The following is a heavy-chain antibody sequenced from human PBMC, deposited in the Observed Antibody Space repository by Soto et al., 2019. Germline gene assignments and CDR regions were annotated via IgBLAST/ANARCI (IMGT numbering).Heavy chain of an antibody. V-gene: IGHV1-69*08. CDR3: ARVKAVGLERRYYDSSGSPPYYYYGMDV. Sequence: GASVKVSCKASGGTFSSYTISWVRQAPGQGLEWMGRIIPILGKANYAQKFQGRVTITADKSTSTAYMELSSLRSEDTAVYYCARVKAVGLERRYYDSSGSPPYYYYGMDVRGQGPTVTVSS. CDR1: GGTFSSYT. D-gene: IGHD3-22*01. CDR2: IIPILGKA. J-gene: IGHJ6*02.